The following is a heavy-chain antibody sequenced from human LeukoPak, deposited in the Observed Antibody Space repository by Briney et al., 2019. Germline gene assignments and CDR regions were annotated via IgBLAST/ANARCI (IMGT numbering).Heavy chain of an antibody. J-gene: IGHJ6*02. CDR2: INPSGGSP. D-gene: IGHD2-2*01. Sequence: GASVKVSCKASGYTFTNYFIHWVRQAPGQGLEWMGIINPSGGSPTYAQKFQGRVTITRDTSTTTVYMELSSLRSEDTAVYYCARTGAIGYYGMDVWGQGTTVTVSS. CDR3: ARTGAIGYYGMDV. V-gene: IGHV1-46*01. CDR1: GYTFTNYF.